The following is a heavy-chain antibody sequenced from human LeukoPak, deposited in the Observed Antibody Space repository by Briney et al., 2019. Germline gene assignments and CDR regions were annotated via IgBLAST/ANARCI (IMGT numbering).Heavy chain of an antibody. CDR3: ARVHYDILTGYSHYGMDV. J-gene: IGHJ6*02. CDR2: IYYSGST. D-gene: IGHD3-9*01. V-gene: IGHV4-30-4*08. Sequence: LRLSCAASGFTFSSYAMSWVRQPPGKGLEWIGYIYYSGSTYYNPSLKSRVTISVDTSKNQFSLKLSSVTAADTAVYYCARVHYDILTGYSHYGMDVWGQGTTVTVSS. CDR1: GFTFSSYA.